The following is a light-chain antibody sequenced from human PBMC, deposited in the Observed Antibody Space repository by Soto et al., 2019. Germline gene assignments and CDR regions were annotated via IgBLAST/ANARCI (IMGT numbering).Light chain of an antibody. CDR2: HAS. J-gene: IGKJ1*01. Sequence: EIVLTQSPGTLSLSPGERATLSCRASQSVSDKLAWYQQKPGQAPRLLIYHASARATGIPARFSGSGSGTEFTLTISSLQSEDFAVYYCQQYSIWRTFGQGTKVDIK. CDR3: QQYSIWRT. CDR1: QSVSDK. V-gene: IGKV3-15*01.